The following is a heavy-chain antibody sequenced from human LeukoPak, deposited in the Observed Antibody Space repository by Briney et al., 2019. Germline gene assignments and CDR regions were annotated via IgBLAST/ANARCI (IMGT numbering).Heavy chain of an antibody. V-gene: IGHV3-48*03. CDR3: ARVVPAATGGYFDY. D-gene: IGHD2-2*01. Sequence: PGGSLRLSCAASGFTFSSYEMNWVRQAPGKGLEWVSYISSSGSTIYYADSVKGRFTTSRDNAKNSLYLQMNSLRAEDTAVYYCARVVPAATGGYFDYWGQGTLVTVSS. J-gene: IGHJ4*02. CDR2: ISSSGSTI. CDR1: GFTFSSYE.